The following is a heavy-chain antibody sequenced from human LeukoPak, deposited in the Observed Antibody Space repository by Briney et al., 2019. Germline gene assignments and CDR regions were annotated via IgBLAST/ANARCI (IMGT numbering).Heavy chain of an antibody. CDR3: ARDQSSGWGFDY. J-gene: IGHJ4*02. CDR1: GFTFSIYG. D-gene: IGHD6-25*01. V-gene: IGHV3-30*03. CDR2: MSYDGSNK. Sequence: GGSLRLSCAASGFTFSIYGMHWVRQAPGKGLEWVAVMSYDGSNKYYADSVKGRFTISRDNSKNTLYLQMNSLRAEDAAMYYCARDQSSGWGFDYWGQGTLVTVSS.